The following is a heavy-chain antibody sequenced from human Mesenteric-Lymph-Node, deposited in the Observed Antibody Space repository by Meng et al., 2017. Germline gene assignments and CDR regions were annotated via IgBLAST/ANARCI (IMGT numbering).Heavy chain of an antibody. CDR3: ARELELYYDSSGYYG. D-gene: IGHD3-22*01. J-gene: IGHJ4*02. CDR2: INPNSGGT. V-gene: IGHV1-2*02. CDR1: GYTFTGYY. Sequence: ASVKVSCKASGYTFTGYYMHWVRQAPGQGLEWMGWINPNSGGTNYAQKFQGRVTMTRDTSISTAYMELSKLRSDDTAVYYCARELELYYDSSGYYGWGQGTLVTVSS.